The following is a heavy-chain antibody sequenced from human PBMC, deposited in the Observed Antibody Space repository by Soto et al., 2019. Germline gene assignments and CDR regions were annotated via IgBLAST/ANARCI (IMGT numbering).Heavy chain of an antibody. CDR1: GYTFSNFW. Sequence: GESLKISCQCSGYTFSNFWIGWVRQLPGKGLEWMGIIYPGDHETRYSPSFHGKVTISADKSINTAYLQWNSLEASDTAFYFCARRPRSSPSFDYWGQGGLVTVSS. J-gene: IGHJ4*02. CDR2: IYPGDHET. V-gene: IGHV5-51*01. CDR3: ARRPRSSPSFDY. D-gene: IGHD6-13*01.